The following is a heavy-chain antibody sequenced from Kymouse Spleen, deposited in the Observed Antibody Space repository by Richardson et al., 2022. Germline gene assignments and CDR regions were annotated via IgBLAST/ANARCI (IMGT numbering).Heavy chain of an antibody. J-gene: IGHJ6*02. D-gene: IGHD2-2*02. CDR3: ARETVVVPAAYYYYYGMDV. CDR2: IYHSGST. Sequence: QVQLQESGPGLVKPSGTLSLTCAVSGGSISSSNWWSWVRQPPGKGLEWIGEIYHSGSTNYNPSLKSRVTISVDKSKNQFSLKLSSVTAADTAVYYCARETVVVPAAYYYYYGMDVWGQGTTVTVSS. CDR1: GGSISSSNW. V-gene: IGHV4-4*02.